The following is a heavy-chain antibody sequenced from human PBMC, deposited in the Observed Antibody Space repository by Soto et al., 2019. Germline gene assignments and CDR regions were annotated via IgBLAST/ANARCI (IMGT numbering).Heavy chain of an antibody. CDR3: VKGGCAVTTRCFDS. J-gene: IGHJ4*02. V-gene: IGHV3-23*01. Sequence: EVQLLESGGGLVQPGESLRLSCAASGFTFSTYAMTWVRQAPGKGLEWVSGITGGGDSTYYADSVKGRFTISRDNSKNTLYLQMNSLRAEDTAVYYCVKGGCAVTTRCFDSWGQGTLVTVSS. D-gene: IGHD4-17*01. CDR1: GFTFSTYA. CDR2: ITGGGDST.